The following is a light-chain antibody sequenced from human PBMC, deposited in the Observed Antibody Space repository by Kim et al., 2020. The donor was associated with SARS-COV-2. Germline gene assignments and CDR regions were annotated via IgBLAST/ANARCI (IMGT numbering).Light chain of an antibody. CDR3: SSYTSSSTLI. CDR1: SSDVGGYNY. CDR2: DVN. J-gene: IGLJ2*01. V-gene: IGLV2-14*03. Sequence: GQSITISCTGTSSDVGGYNYVSWYQQHPGKAPKIMIYDVNNRPSEVSNRFSRSKSGNTASLTISGLQDEDEADYYCSSYTSSSTLIFGGGTQLTVL.